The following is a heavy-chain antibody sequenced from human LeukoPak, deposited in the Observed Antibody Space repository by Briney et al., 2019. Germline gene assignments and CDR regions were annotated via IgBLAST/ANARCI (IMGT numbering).Heavy chain of an antibody. Sequence: SETLSLTCAVYGGSFSSYFWSWIRQPPGKGLEWIGEISPSGSTNYNPSLKSRVTISVDTSKNQFSLKLSSVTAADTAVYYCASGPHYDILTGRGAYDYWGQGTLVTVSS. CDR2: ISPSGST. D-gene: IGHD3-9*01. V-gene: IGHV4-34*01. CDR3: ASGPHYDILTGRGAYDY. J-gene: IGHJ4*02. CDR1: GGSFSSYF.